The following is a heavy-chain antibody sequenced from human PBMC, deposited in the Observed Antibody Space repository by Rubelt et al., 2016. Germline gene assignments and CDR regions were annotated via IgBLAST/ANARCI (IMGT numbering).Heavy chain of an antibody. D-gene: IGHD4-17*01. CDR1: GFTFSSYA. CDR3: ARVPYGDYGWGLLGD. Sequence: RSLRLSCAASGFTFSSYAMHWVRQAPGKGLEWVAVISYDGSNKYYADSVKGRFTISRDNSKNTLYLQMNSLRAEDTAVYYCARVPYGDYGWGLLGDWGQGTLVTVSS. V-gene: IGHV3-30*04. J-gene: IGHJ4*02. CDR2: ISYDGSNK.